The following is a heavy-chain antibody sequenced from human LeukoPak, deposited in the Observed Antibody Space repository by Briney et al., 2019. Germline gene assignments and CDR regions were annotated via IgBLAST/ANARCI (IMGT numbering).Heavy chain of an antibody. J-gene: IGHJ6*02. Sequence: GGSLRPSSAASGFTFSSYAMHWVRQAPGKGLGWVAVISSDGSNKYYADSVKGRITISRDNSKNTLYLQMNSLRAEDTAVYYCTRGDGPYYYYYGMDVWGQGTTVTVSS. CDR3: TRGDGPYYYYYGMDV. CDR2: ISSDGSNK. CDR1: GFTFSSYA. V-gene: IGHV3-30-3*01.